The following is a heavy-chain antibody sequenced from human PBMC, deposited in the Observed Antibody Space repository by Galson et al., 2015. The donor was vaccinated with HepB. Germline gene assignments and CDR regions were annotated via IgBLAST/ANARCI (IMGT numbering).Heavy chain of an antibody. Sequence: SVKVSCKASGYTFTSYGISWVRQAPGQGLEWMGWISAYNGNTNYAQKLQGRVTMTTDTSTSTAYMELRSLRSDDTAVYYCARGLEQLVPYYYYGMDVWGQGTTVTVSS. CDR3: ARGLEQLVPYYYYGMDV. V-gene: IGHV1-18*01. CDR1: GYTFTSYG. J-gene: IGHJ6*02. CDR2: ISAYNGNT. D-gene: IGHD6-13*01.